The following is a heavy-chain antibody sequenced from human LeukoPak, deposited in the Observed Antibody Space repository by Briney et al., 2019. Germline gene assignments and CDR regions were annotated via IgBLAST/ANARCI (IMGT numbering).Heavy chain of an antibody. V-gene: IGHV4-59*01. CDR3: ARMKDDYSNYHYYYYYMDV. Sequence: PSETLSLTCTVSGGSISSYYWSWIRQPLGKGLQWIGYIYYSGSTNYNPSLKSRVTISVDTSKNQFSLKLSSVTAADTAVYYCARMKDDYSNYHYYYYYMDVWGKGTTVTVSS. CDR2: IYYSGST. J-gene: IGHJ6*03. CDR1: GGSISSYY. D-gene: IGHD4-11*01.